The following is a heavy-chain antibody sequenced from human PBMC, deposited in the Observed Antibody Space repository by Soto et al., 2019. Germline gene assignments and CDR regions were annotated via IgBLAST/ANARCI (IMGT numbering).Heavy chain of an antibody. CDR3: ARDKITGLFEY. V-gene: IGHV4-30-2*01. CDR2: INHSGST. CDR1: GDSISIGGYS. J-gene: IGHJ4*02. D-gene: IGHD2-8*02. Sequence: PSQTQSLTCAVSGDSISIGGYSWSWIRQPPGTGLEWIGEINHSGSTNYNPSLKSRVTISVDTSKNQFSLKLTSVTAADTAVSYCARDKITGLFEYWGQGNLVTVS.